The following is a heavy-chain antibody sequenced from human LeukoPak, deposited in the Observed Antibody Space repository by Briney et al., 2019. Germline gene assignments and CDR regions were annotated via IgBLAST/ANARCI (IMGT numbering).Heavy chain of an antibody. D-gene: IGHD5-12*01. J-gene: IGHJ4*02. V-gene: IGHV4-59*08. CDR1: GGSVSSYY. Sequence: SETLSLTCSVSGGSVSSYYWSWIRQSPGRGLEWIGHIHHSGSTNYNPSLRSRVSISSDTSKNQFSLRLTSVTSADTAVYFWARQGSAYDLDYWGQGTLVIVSS. CDR3: ARQGSAYDLDY. CDR2: IHHSGST.